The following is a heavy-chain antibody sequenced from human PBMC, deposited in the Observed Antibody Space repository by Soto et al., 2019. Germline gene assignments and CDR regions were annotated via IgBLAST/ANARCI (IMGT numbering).Heavy chain of an antibody. D-gene: IGHD3-9*01. CDR2: INPNSGGT. Sequence: ASVKVSCKASGYTFTGYYMHWVRQAPGQGLEWMGWINPNSGGTNYAQKFQGWVTMTRDTSISTAYMELSRLRSDDTAVYYCARDGGYDILTGYSPSGSYYYGMDVWGQGTTVTV. CDR1: GYTFTGYY. J-gene: IGHJ6*02. V-gene: IGHV1-2*04. CDR3: ARDGGYDILTGYSPSGSYYYGMDV.